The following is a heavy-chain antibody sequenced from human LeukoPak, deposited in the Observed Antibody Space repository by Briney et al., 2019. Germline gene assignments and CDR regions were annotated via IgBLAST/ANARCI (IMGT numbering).Heavy chain of an antibody. CDR2: IKSKRGGGTT. J-gene: IGHJ4*02. V-gene: IGHV3-15*01. D-gene: IGHD4-17*01. Sequence: ETLSLTCTVSGCSISSYYWSWMRQPAGKGLEWIGRIKSKRGGGTTDYAAPVKGIFTISRDDSKNTLYLQMDSLKTEDTAIYYCVHDGDYEGRFDSWGQGTLVTVSS. CDR3: VHDGDYEGRFDS. CDR1: GCSISSYY.